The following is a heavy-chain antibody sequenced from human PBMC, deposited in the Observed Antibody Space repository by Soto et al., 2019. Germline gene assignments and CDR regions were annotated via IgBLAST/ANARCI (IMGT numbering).Heavy chain of an antibody. J-gene: IGHJ6*02. CDR1: GVTFDNYG. CDR2: ISGSGDST. D-gene: IGHD3-10*01. V-gene: IGHV3-23*01. Sequence: EVQVLESGGGLVQPGGSLRLSCVVSGVTFDNYGMSWVRQAPGKGLEWVSAISGSGDSTYYADSVKGRFTISRDNSKNTLFLQMNSLRVEDTAVYYCAKVRASYLSASYFYYGLDVWGQGTTVTVSS. CDR3: AKVRASYLSASYFYYGLDV.